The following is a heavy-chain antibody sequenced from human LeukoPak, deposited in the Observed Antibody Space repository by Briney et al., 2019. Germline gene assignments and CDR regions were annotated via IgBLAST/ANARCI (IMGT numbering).Heavy chain of an antibody. CDR2: INAGNGDT. CDR3: ARVSKWFGELLNY. CDR1: GYTFTSYA. J-gene: IGHJ4*02. Sequence: ASVKVSCKASGYTFTSYAMHWVRQAPGQRLEWMGWINAGNGDTKYSQKFQGRVTITRDTSASIAYMELSSLRSEDTAVYYYARVSKWFGELLNYWGQGTLVTVSS. V-gene: IGHV1-3*01. D-gene: IGHD3-10*01.